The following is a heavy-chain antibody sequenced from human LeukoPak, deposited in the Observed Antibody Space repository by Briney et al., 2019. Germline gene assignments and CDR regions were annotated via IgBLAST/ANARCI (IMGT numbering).Heavy chain of an antibody. D-gene: IGHD1-26*01. V-gene: IGHV4-34*01. CDR1: GGSISSYY. J-gene: IGHJ4*02. CDR3: ARGSGSYPYYFDY. Sequence: SETLSLTCTVSGGSISSYYWSWIRQPPGKGLEWIGEINHSGSTNYNPSLKSRVTISVDTSKNQFSLKLSSVTAADTAVYYCARGSGSYPYYFDYWGQGTLVTVSS. CDR2: INHSGST.